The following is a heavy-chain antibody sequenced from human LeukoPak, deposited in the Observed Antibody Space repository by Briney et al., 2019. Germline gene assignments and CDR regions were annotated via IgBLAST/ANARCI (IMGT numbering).Heavy chain of an antibody. Sequence: PSETLSLTCTVSGGSISSYYWSWIRQPPGKGLELIGYIYYSGSTNYNPSLKSRVTISVDTSKNQFSLKLSSVTAADTAVYYCARAQPATDAFDIWGQGTMVTVSS. CDR2: IYYSGST. CDR3: ARAQPATDAFDI. J-gene: IGHJ3*02. V-gene: IGHV4-59*01. D-gene: IGHD2-2*01. CDR1: GGSISSYY.